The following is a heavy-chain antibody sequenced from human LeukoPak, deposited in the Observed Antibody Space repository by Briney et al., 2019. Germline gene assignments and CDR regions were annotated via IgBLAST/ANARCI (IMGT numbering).Heavy chain of an antibody. CDR3: AREGTYYDSSGYYVLFDY. V-gene: IGHV3-21*01. J-gene: IGHJ4*02. CDR2: ISSSSSYI. D-gene: IGHD3-22*01. CDR1: GFTFSSYS. Sequence: GGSLRLSCAASGFTFSSYSMNWVRQAPGKGLEWVSSISSSSSYIYYADSVKGRFTISRDNAKNSLYLQMNSLRAEDTAVYYCAREGTYYDSSGYYVLFDYWGQETLVTVSS.